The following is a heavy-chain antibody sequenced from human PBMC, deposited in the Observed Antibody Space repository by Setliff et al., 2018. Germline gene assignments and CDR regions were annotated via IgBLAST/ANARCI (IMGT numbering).Heavy chain of an antibody. CDR2: ISSSSSYI. D-gene: IGHD6-13*01. CDR3: ARELAAAANYYYYYGMDV. Sequence: GGSLRLSCAASGFTFSSYSMNWVRQAPGKGLEWVSSISSSSSYIYYADSVKGRFSISRDNAKNSLYLQMNSLRAEDTAVYYCARELAAAANYYYYYGMDVWGQGTTVTAP. CDR1: GFTFSSYS. V-gene: IGHV3-21*01. J-gene: IGHJ6*02.